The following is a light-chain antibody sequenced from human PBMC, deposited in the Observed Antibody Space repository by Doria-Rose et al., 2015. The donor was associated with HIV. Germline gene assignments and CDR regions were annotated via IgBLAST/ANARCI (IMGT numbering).Light chain of an antibody. CDR1: QSVNTNY. V-gene: IGKV3-20*01. CDR2: GAS. J-gene: IGKJ1*01. CDR3: QQYGSSPGT. Sequence: ASQSVNTNYLAWYQQKSGQAPRLLIYGASNRATAIPDRFSGSGSGTDFALTISRLDPEDFAVYYCQQYGSSPGTFGQGTRVEIK.